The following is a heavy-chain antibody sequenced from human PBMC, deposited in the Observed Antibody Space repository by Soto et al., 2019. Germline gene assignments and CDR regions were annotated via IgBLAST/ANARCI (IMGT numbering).Heavy chain of an antibody. Sequence: QVQLQESGPELVKPSQTLSLTCTVSGGSISSGDYYWSWIRQHPGKGLEWIGYIYYSGSTYYNPSLKSLVTISVDTSKNQFSLKLSSVTAADTAVYYCARGGNGGLDYWGQGTLVTVSS. J-gene: IGHJ4*02. CDR3: ARGGNGGLDY. V-gene: IGHV4-30-4*01. CDR2: IYYSGST. CDR1: GGSISSGDYY. D-gene: IGHD2-15*01.